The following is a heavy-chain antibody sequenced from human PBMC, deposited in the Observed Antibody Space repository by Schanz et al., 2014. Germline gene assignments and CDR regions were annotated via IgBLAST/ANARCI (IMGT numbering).Heavy chain of an antibody. CDR3: ARENTAVAGMPRVMDV. V-gene: IGHV1-2*06. CDR1: GYTFTGYY. D-gene: IGHD6-19*01. Sequence: QVQLLQSGAEVKKPGASVKVSCKDSGYTFTGYYVHWVRQAPGQGLEWMGRGSPYSGDTNYAQMFQGRVTMTTDTSISTAYMELSRLTSDDTAVFFCARENTAVAGMPRVMDVWGQGTTVTVTS. CDR2: GSPYSGDT. J-gene: IGHJ6*02.